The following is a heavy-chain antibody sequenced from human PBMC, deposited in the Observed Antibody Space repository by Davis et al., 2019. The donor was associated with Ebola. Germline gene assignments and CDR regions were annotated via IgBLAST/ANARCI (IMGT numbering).Heavy chain of an antibody. CDR2: INPHNGNT. CDR3: ARAQFPTTSDH. J-gene: IGHJ4*02. V-gene: IGHV1-18*04. D-gene: IGHD1-1*01. CDR1: GYTFTNYG. Sequence: ASVKVSCKASGYTFTNYGITWVRQAPGQRLEWMGWINPHNGNTNYAQNVQGRVTMTTDTSTSIAYMEVGILRSDDTAVYYCARAQFPTTSDHWGQGTLVTVSS.